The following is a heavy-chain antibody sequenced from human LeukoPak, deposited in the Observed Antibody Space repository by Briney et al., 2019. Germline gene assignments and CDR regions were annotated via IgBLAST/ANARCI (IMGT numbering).Heavy chain of an antibody. D-gene: IGHD3-22*01. Sequence: PSETLSLTCTVSGGSITGSSYYWGWVRQPPGKGLERIGSMYYSGSTYYKTSLKSRVTISADTSKNEFSLELSSVTAADTAVYYCARQYYDNTGYYYFDYWGQGTLVTVSS. CDR1: GGSITGSSYY. J-gene: IGHJ4*02. V-gene: IGHV4-39*01. CDR3: ARQYYDNTGYYYFDY. CDR2: MYYSGST.